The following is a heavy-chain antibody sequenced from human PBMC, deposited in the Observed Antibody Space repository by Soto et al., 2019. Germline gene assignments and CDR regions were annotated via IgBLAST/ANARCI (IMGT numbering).Heavy chain of an antibody. CDR3: ASDRPLERAFDF. Sequence: GGSLRLSCAASGLTVSNNYMTWVRQAPGKGLEWVSVIYGGGTTYYADSVKGRFIISRDISKNTVSLEMKNLRSEDTAVYYCASDRPLERAFDFWGSGTMVTVSS. V-gene: IGHV3-53*01. CDR1: GLTVSNNY. J-gene: IGHJ3*01. CDR2: IYGGGTT.